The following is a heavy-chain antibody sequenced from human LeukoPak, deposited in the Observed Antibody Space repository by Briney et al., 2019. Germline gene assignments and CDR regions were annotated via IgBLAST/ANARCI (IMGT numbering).Heavy chain of an antibody. V-gene: IGHV4-34*01. D-gene: IGHD5-18*01. CDR3: ARRIQLWPYYYYYGMDV. CDR2: INHSGST. J-gene: IGHJ6*02. CDR1: GGSFSGYY. Sequence: SETLSLTCAVYGGSFSGYYWSWIRQPPGKGLEWIGEINHSGSTNYNPSLKSRVTISVDTSKNQFSLKLSSVPAADTAVYYCARRIQLWPYYYYYGMDVWGQGTTVTVSS.